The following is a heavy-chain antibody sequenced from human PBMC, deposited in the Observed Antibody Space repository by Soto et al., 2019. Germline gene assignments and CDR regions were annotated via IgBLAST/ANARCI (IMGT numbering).Heavy chain of an antibody. Sequence: ASLKVSCKASGYTFTGYYIHWVRRAPGEGLEWMGWINPNSGGTNYAQKFQGWVTMTRDTSISTAYMELSRLRSDDTAVYYCVRDGGMSTVPTLDFDYWGQGTLVTVSS. CDR1: GYTFTGYY. CDR3: VRDGGMSTVPTLDFDY. J-gene: IGHJ4*02. D-gene: IGHD4-4*01. CDR2: INPNSGGT. V-gene: IGHV1-2*04.